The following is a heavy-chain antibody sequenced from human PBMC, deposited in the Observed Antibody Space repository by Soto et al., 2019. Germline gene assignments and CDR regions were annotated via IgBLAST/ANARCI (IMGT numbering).Heavy chain of an antibody. D-gene: IGHD6-19*01. CDR1: GYTFTGYA. CDR2: ISAGNGNT. CDR3: ARAVAVAADFDY. V-gene: IGHV1-3*05. J-gene: IGHJ4*02. Sequence: QVQLVQSGAEEKKPGASVKVSCMASGYTFTGYAMHWVRQAPGQRLEWMGWISAGNGNTKYSQKFQGRVTITRDTSASTAYMELSSLRSEDTAVYYCARAVAVAADFDYWGQGTLVTVSS.